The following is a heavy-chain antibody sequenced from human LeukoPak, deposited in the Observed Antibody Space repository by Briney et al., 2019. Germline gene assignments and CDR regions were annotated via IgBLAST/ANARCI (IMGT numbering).Heavy chain of an antibody. CDR3: ARPPYYYDSSGYYLEYYFDY. CDR2: IDPSDSYT. V-gene: IGHV5-10-1*01. D-gene: IGHD3-22*01. CDR1: GYSFTSYW. Sequence: GESLRISCKGSGYSFTSYWISWVRQMPGKGLEWMGRIDPSDSYTNYSPSFQGHVTISADKSISTAYLQWSSLKASDTAMYYCARPPYYYDSSGYYLEYYFDYWGQGTLVTVSS. J-gene: IGHJ4*02.